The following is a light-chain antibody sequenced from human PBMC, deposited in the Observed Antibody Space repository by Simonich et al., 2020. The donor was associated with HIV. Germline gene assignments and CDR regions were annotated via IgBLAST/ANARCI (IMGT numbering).Light chain of an antibody. Sequence: QSALTQPRSVSGSPGQSVTISCTGTSSDVGGYYCVSWYQQHPGKAPKLMIYDVSKRPSGVPDRFSGSKSGNTASLTISGLQTEDESDYYCCSYGGSYTMVFGGGTTLTVL. V-gene: IGLV2-11*01. CDR2: DVS. CDR1: SSDVGGYYC. J-gene: IGLJ3*02. CDR3: CSYGGSYTMV.